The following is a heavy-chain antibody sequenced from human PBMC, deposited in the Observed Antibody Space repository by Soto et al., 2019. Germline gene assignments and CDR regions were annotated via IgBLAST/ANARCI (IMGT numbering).Heavy chain of an antibody. V-gene: IGHV3-21*01. CDR2: ISSSSSYI. CDR3: ARGLGYCSGGSCYVILDY. CDR1: GFTFSSYS. Sequence: PGGSLRLSCAASGFTFSSYSMNWVRQAPGKGLEWVSSISSSSSYIYYADSVKGRFTISRDNAKNSLYLQINSLRADDTAVYYCARGLGYCSGGSCYVILDYWGQGTLVTVSS. D-gene: IGHD2-15*01. J-gene: IGHJ4*02.